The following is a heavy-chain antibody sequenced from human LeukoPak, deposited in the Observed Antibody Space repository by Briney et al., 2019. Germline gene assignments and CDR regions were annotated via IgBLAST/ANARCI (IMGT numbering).Heavy chain of an antibody. J-gene: IGHJ4*02. CDR1: GFTFRNHW. Sequence: GGSLRLSCAASGFTFRNHWMHWVRQTPGKGLVWVSRISSDGSSTTYADSVKGRFTISRDNAKNTLYLQMNNLRAEDTAMYYCARDQRVTRRPDIDYWGQGTLVIVSS. D-gene: IGHD4-11*01. CDR3: ARDQRVTRRPDIDY. CDR2: ISSDGSST. V-gene: IGHV3-74*03.